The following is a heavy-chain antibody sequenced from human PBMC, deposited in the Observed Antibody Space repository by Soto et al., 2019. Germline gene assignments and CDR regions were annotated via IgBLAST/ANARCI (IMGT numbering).Heavy chain of an antibody. V-gene: IGHV4-39*02. D-gene: IGHD6-6*01. CDR1: GGSISSSSYY. CDR3: AREYSSSPEHQNWFDP. Sequence: SETLSLTCTVSGGSISSSSYYWGWIRQPPGKGLEWIGSLYYIGSTYYKPSLKSRVTISVDTSKNQFSLKLSSVTAADTAVYYCAREYSSSPEHQNWFDPWGQGTLVTVS. CDR2: LYYIGST. J-gene: IGHJ5*02.